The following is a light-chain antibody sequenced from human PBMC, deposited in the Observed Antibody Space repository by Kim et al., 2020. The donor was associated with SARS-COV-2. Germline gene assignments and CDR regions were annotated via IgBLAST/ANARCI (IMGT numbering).Light chain of an antibody. CDR1: QPIDRY. Sequence: ASGGDRVTITCRASQPIDRYLNWYQQKPGNAPKALIYASSILQVGVPSRFSGSGSGTEFTLTISSLLPEDFAIYFCQQSYSVPWTFAQGTKVDIK. CDR3: QQSYSVPWT. J-gene: IGKJ1*01. V-gene: IGKV1-39*01. CDR2: ASS.